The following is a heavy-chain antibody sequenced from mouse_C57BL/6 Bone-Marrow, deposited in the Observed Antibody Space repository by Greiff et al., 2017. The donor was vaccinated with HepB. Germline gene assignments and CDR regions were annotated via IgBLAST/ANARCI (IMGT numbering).Heavy chain of an antibody. D-gene: IGHD2-3*01. V-gene: IGHV1-64*01. Sequence: QVQLQQPGAELVKPGASVKLSCKASGYTFTSYWMHWVKQRPGQGLEWIGMIHPNSGSTNYNEKFKSKATLTVDKSSSTAYMQLSSLTSEDSAVYYCARSSYDGWGFAYWGQGTLVTVSA. CDR1: GYTFTSYW. J-gene: IGHJ3*01. CDR3: ARSSYDGWGFAY. CDR2: IHPNSGST.